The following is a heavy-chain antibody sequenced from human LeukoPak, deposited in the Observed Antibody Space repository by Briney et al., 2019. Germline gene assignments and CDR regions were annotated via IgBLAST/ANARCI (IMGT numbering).Heavy chain of an antibody. CDR1: GGTFSSYA. V-gene: IGHV1-69*13. CDR2: IIPIFGTA. CDR3: AREDDSSSADLGDY. J-gene: IGHJ4*02. D-gene: IGHD6-6*01. Sequence: ASVKVSCKASGGTFSSYAISWVRQAPGQGLEWMGGIIPIFGTANYAQKFQGRATITADESTSTAYMELSSLRSEDTAVYYCAREDDSSSADLGDYWGQGTLVTVSS.